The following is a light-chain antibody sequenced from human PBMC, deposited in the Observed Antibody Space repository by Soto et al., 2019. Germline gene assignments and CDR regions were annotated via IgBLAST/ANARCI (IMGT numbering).Light chain of an antibody. J-gene: IGKJ4*01. CDR2: GAS. Sequence: EIVLTQSPGTLSLSPGERATLSCRASQSVSSSYLAWYQQKPGQAPRLLIYGASSKATGIPDRFSGRGSWTDFTLTISRREPDDFSVYYCQRYGSSPTFGGGTKVEIK. CDR1: QSVSSSY. CDR3: QRYGSSPT. V-gene: IGKV3-20*01.